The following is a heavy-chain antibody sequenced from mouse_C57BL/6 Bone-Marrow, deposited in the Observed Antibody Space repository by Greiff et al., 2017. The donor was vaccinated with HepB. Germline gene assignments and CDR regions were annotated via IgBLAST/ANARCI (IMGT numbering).Heavy chain of an antibody. CDR2: ILPGSGST. CDR1: GSTFTGYW. CDR3: VFWGYYYAMDY. J-gene: IGHJ4*01. Sequence: LVEPGASVQLSCQAPGSTFTGYWIEWVKQRPGHGLEWIGEILPGSGSTNYNEKFKGKATFTADTSSNTAYMQLSSLTTEDSAIYYCVFWGYYYAMDYWGQGTSVTVSS. V-gene: IGHV1-9*01. D-gene: IGHD4-1*01.